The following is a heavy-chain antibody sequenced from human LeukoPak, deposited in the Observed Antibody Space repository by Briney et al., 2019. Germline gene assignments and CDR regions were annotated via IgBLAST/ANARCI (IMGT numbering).Heavy chain of an antibody. CDR1: GGSFSGYY. V-gene: IGHV4-34*01. CDR3: ARVHQLGTYYDILTGYPRRSFDY. Sequence: SETLSLTCAVYGGSFSGYYWSWIRQPPGKGLEWIGEINHSGSTNYNPSLKSRVTISVDTSKNQFSLKLSSVTAADTAVYYCARVHQLGTYYDILTGYPRRSFDYWGQGTLVTVSS. D-gene: IGHD3-9*01. J-gene: IGHJ4*02. CDR2: INHSGST.